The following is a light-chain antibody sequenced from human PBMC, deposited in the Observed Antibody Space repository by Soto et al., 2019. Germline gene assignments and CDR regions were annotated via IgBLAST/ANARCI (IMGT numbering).Light chain of an antibody. CDR3: QQYGSSPRT. CDR2: KAS. J-gene: IGKJ1*01. V-gene: IGKV1-5*03. CDR1: QTISSW. Sequence: EIQMTQSPATLSLSLGDSVTITCRASQTISSWLAWYQQKPGKAPKLLIYKASTLKTGVPYRFSGSGSGTEFTLTISRLEPEDFAVYYCQQYGSSPRTXGQGTKVDIK.